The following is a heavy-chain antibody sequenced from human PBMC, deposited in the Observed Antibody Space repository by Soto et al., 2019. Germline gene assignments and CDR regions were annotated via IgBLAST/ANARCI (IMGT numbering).Heavy chain of an antibody. CDR1: GYTFTSYG. J-gene: IGHJ6*02. CDR2: ISAYNGNT. V-gene: IGHV1-18*01. Sequence: QVQLVQSGAEVKKPGASVKVSCKASGYTFTSYGISWVRQAPGQGLEWMGWISAYNGNTNYAQKIQGRVTMTTDTPTSTAYMELRSLRSDDTAVYYCAGDLGVQLEPRGYYYYGMDVWGQGTTVTVSS. D-gene: IGHD1-1*01. CDR3: AGDLGVQLEPRGYYYYGMDV.